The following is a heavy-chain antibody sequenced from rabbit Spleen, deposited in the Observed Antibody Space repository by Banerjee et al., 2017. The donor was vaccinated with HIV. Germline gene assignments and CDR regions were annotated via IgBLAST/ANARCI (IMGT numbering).Heavy chain of an antibody. Sequence: QSLEESGGDLVKPGASLTLTCTASGVSFSYSSYMCWVRQAPGKGLEWIACIDAGSSGFTYFATWAKGRFTVSKTSSTTVTLQMTRLTAADTATYFCARFYAGYGDFGYAAMWGPGTLVTVS. D-gene: IGHD7-1*01. CDR2: IDAGSSGFT. CDR1: GVSFSYSSY. V-gene: IGHV1S40*01. CDR3: ARFYAGYGDFGYAAM. J-gene: IGHJ6*01.